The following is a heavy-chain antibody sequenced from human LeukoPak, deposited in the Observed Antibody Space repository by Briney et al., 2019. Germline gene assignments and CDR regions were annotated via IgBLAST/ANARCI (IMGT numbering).Heavy chain of an antibody. Sequence: GGSLRLSCAASGFTFSSYSMNWVRQAPGKGLEWVSSISSSSSYIYYADSVKGRFTISRGNAKNSLYLQMNSLRAEDTAVYYCARNLREGGYYWGQGTLVTVSS. CDR2: ISSSSSYI. D-gene: IGHD3-16*01. V-gene: IGHV3-21*01. CDR1: GFTFSSYS. J-gene: IGHJ4*02. CDR3: ARNLREGGYY.